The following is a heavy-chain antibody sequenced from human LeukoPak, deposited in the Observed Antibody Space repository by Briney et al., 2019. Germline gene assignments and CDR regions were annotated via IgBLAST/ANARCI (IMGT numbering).Heavy chain of an antibody. J-gene: IGHJ4*02. V-gene: IGHV5-10-1*01. Sequence: GESLRISCKGSGYSFTSYWISWVRQMPGKGLEWMGRIDPSDSYTNHSPSFQGHVTISADKSIITAYLQWSSLKASDTAMYYCARHQQGTGPFDYWGQGTLVTVSS. D-gene: IGHD1/OR15-1a*01. CDR3: ARHQQGTGPFDY. CDR1: GYSFTSYW. CDR2: IDPSDSYT.